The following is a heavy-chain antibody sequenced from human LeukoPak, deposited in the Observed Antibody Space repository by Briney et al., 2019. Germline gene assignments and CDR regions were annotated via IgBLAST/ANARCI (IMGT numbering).Heavy chain of an antibody. Sequence: PGGSLRLSCAPSGFTFSSYAMSWVRPAPRKGLEWVSAISGRGGSTYYADSVKGPFTLSRDNFKNTLYLQMNSLRAEDWAVYRCAKVDCGSASCHFDYWGQGTLVTVSS. CDR2: ISGRGGST. D-gene: IGHD2-2*01. CDR3: AKVDCGSASCHFDY. J-gene: IGHJ4*02. CDR1: GFTFSSYA. V-gene: IGHV3-23*01.